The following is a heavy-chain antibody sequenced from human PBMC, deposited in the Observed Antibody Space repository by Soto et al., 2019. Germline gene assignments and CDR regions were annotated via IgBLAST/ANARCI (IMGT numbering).Heavy chain of an antibody. J-gene: IGHJ4*02. Sequence: LEPLSLTCSVAGGSISGYYGRWIRQPPGKGLEWIGYIYYSGSTNYNPSLKSRVTISVDTSKNQFSLKLSSVTAADTAVYYWARTFYEYIGGSYRDPHYFFAYGGKGTLDPASS. V-gene: IGHV4-59*01. D-gene: IGHD3-16*02. CDR1: GGSISGYY. CDR2: IYYSGST. CDR3: ARTFYEYIGGSYRDPHYFFAY.